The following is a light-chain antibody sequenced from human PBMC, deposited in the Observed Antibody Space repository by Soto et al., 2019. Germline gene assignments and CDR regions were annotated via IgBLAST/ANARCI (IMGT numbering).Light chain of an antibody. CDR3: QQYNNWPWT. V-gene: IGKV3-15*01. CDR2: VAS. CDR1: QSVSSN. J-gene: IGKJ1*01. Sequence: EIVMTQSPATLSVSPGERATLSCRASQSVSSNLAWYQQKPGQAPRILIYVASTRATGLPARFSGSGSGTEFTLTISSLQSEDFAVYYCQQYNNWPWTLGLGTKVEIK.